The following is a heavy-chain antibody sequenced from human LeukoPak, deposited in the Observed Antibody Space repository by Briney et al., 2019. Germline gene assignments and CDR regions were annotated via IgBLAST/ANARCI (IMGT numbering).Heavy chain of an antibody. Sequence: SETLSLTCAVSGVSISSGGYSWSWIRQPPGKGLEWIGYIYHSGSTYYNPSLKSRVTISVDRSKNQFSLNLSSVTAADTAVYYCARAVSGRFDYWGQGTLVTVSS. V-gene: IGHV4-30-2*01. J-gene: IGHJ4*02. D-gene: IGHD6-19*01. CDR1: GVSISSGGYS. CDR2: IYHSGST. CDR3: ARAVSGRFDY.